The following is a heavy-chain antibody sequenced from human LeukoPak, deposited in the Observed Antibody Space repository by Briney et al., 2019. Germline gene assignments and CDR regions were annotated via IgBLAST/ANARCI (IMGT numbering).Heavy chain of an antibody. CDR1: GFTFSSYA. Sequence: GGFLRLSCAASGFTFSSYAMSWVRQAPGKGLEWVSTISIGSTRILYADSVKGRFTISRDNARDSLYLEMNSLRVEDTAVYYCARGLQYNDAFDIWGQGTMVTVSS. V-gene: IGHV3-21*06. J-gene: IGHJ3*02. D-gene: IGHD1-1*01. CDR3: ARGLQYNDAFDI. CDR2: ISIGSTRI.